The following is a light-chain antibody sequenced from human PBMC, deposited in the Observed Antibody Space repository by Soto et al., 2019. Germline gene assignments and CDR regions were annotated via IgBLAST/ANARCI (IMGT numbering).Light chain of an antibody. J-gene: IGKJ1*01. CDR2: AAS. Sequence: DIQMTQSPSSLSASVGDRVTISCRASQTITTYLNWYQQKPGKAPKLLIYAASCLHSGVPSRFRGSRSGTDFTLTISSVQPEDFAAYYCQQTYGTLWTFGQGTKLEIK. CDR1: QTITTY. V-gene: IGKV1-39*01. CDR3: QQTYGTLWT.